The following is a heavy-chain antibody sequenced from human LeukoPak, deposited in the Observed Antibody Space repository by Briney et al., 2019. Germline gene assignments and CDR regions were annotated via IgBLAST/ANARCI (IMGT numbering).Heavy chain of an antibody. D-gene: IGHD6-13*01. J-gene: IGHJ4*02. CDR2: VRYDETTK. Sequence: PGGSLRLSCAASGFTFSNYGMHWVRQAPGKGLEWVAFVRYDETTKFYADSVKGRFTISRDNSKTTLYPQMNSLRAEDTAVYYCAKTPFPNYSSSWYDHWGQGTLVTVSS. CDR3: AKTPFPNYSSSWYDH. CDR1: GFTFSNYG. V-gene: IGHV3-30*02.